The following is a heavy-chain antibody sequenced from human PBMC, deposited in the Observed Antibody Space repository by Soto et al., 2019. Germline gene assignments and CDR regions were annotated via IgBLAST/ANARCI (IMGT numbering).Heavy chain of an antibody. CDR3: ARGAVGANEWFDH. Sequence: ASVKVSCKASGYTFTGYYMHWVRQAPGQGLEWMGWINPNSGGTNYAQKFQGWVTMTRDTSISTAYMELSRLRSDDTAVYYCARGAVGANEWFDHWGQGTLVTVSS. V-gene: IGHV1-2*04. J-gene: IGHJ5*02. D-gene: IGHD1-26*01. CDR2: INPNSGGT. CDR1: GYTFTGYY.